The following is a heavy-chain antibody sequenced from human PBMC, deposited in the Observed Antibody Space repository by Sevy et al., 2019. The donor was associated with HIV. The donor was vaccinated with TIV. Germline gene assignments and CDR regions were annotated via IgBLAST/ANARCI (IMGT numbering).Heavy chain of an antibody. CDR3: ATVVVGATYFDY. J-gene: IGHJ4*02. D-gene: IGHD1-26*01. Sequence: ASLKVSCKVSGYTLTELSMHWVRQAPGKGLEWMGGFDPEDGETIYAQKFQGRVTMTEDTSTDTAYMELSSLRSEDTAVYYCATVVVGATYFDYWGQGTLVTVSS. CDR2: FDPEDGET. V-gene: IGHV1-24*01. CDR1: GYTLTELS.